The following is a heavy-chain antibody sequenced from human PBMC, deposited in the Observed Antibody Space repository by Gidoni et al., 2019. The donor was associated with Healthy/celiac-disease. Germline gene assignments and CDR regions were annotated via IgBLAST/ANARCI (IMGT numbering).Heavy chain of an antibody. V-gene: IGHV4-34*01. Sequence: QVQLQQWGAGLLKPSETLSLTCAVYGGSFSGYYWSWIRQPPGKGLEWIGEINHSGSTNYNPSLKSRVTISVDTSKNQFSLKLSSVTAADTAVYYCARGLVAGRIFDYWGQGTLVTVSS. D-gene: IGHD6-19*01. J-gene: IGHJ4*02. CDR2: INHSGST. CDR1: GGSFSGYY. CDR3: ARGLVAGRIFDY.